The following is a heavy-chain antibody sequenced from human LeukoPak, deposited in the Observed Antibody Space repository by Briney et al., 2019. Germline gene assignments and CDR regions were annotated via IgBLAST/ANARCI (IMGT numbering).Heavy chain of an antibody. CDR1: GVTFSSYA. Sequence: SVNFSCNASGVTFSSYAISWVRQAPGQGLEWMGRIIPIFGIANYAQKFQGRVTITADKSTSTAYMELSSLRSEDTAVYYCARGYSGYDYGYFDYWGQGTLVTVSS. D-gene: IGHD5-12*01. CDR3: ARGYSGYDYGYFDY. V-gene: IGHV1-69*04. J-gene: IGHJ4*02. CDR2: IIPIFGIA.